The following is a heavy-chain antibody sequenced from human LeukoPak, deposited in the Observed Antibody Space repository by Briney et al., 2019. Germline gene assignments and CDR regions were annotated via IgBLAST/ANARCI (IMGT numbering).Heavy chain of an antibody. D-gene: IGHD5-12*01. J-gene: IGHJ2*01. Sequence: PSETLSLTCTVSGGSISNSTYYWGWIRQPPGKGLEWVGYIYYSGSTYYNPSLKSRVTISVDTSKNQFSLNLSSVTAADTAVYYCARALVRATIVWYFDLWGRGTLVTVSS. CDR1: GGSISNSTYY. CDR2: IYYSGST. V-gene: IGHV4-39*07. CDR3: ARALVRATIVWYFDL.